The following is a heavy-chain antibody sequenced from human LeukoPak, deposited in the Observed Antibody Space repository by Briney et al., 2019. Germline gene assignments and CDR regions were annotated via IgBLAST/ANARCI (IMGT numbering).Heavy chain of an antibody. D-gene: IGHD4-17*01. Sequence: SLKDSCKASGYTFTGYYMLWVRQAPGQGFEWMGWINPNSGGTNYAQRFQGRVTMTRDTSISTAYMELSRLRSDDTAVYYCARGASGVYTVTTSWFDPWGHGTLVTVSS. J-gene: IGHJ5*02. CDR1: GYTFTGYY. CDR3: ARGASGVYTVTTSWFDP. V-gene: IGHV1-2*02. CDR2: INPNSGGT.